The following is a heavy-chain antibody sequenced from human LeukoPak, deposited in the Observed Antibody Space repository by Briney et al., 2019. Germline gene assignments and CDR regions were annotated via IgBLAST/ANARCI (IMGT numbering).Heavy chain of an antibody. J-gene: IGHJ5*02. CDR2: MYYSGST. Sequence: PSETLSLTCTVSGGSIRSNYWSWIRQPPGKGLEWIGYMYYSGSTNYNPSLKSRVTISVDTSKNQFSLKLSSVTAADTAVYYCARGTYYYGSGSYSHWFDPWGQGTLVTVSS. CDR3: ARGTYYYGSGSYSHWFDP. CDR1: GGSIRSNY. D-gene: IGHD3-10*01. V-gene: IGHV4-59*08.